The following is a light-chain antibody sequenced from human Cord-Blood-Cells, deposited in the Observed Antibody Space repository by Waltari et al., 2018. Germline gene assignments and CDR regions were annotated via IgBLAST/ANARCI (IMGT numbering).Light chain of an antibody. CDR2: GNS. J-gene: IGLJ3*02. CDR3: QSYDSSLSGWV. Sequence: QSVLTQPPSVSGAPGQRVTISCTGRSSNIGAGHDLHWYQQLPGPAPKLLIYGNSNRPSGVPDRFSGSKSGTSASLAITGLQAEDEADYYCQSYDSSLSGWVFGGGTKLTVL. V-gene: IGLV1-40*01. CDR1: SSNIGAGHD.